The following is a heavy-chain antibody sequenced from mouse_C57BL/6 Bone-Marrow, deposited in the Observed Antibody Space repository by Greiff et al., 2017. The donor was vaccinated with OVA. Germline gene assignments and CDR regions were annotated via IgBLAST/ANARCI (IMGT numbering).Heavy chain of an antibody. J-gene: IGHJ1*03. CDR2: IDPNSGGT. CDR1: GYTFTSYW. D-gene: IGHD1-1*01. Sequence: VKLQESGAELVKPGASVKLSCKASGYTFTSYWMHWVKQRPGRGLEWIGRIDPNSGGTKYNEKFKSKATLTVDKPSSTAYMQLSSLTSEDSAVYYCARKGGTTVVAPVVWGTGTTVTVSS. V-gene: IGHV1-72*01. CDR3: ARKGGTTVVAPVV.